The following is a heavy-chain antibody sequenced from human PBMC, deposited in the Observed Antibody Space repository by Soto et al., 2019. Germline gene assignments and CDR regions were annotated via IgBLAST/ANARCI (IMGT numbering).Heavy chain of an antibody. J-gene: IGHJ3*02. V-gene: IGHV3-64*02. CDR1: GFTFSSYA. Sequence: SLKRYSVAPGFTFSSYAMHWVRQAPGKGLEYVSAISSNGGSTYYADSVKGRFTISRDNSKNTLYLQMGSLRAEDMAVYYCAREQWLGAFDIWAQGTMVTVS. CDR2: ISSNGGST. CDR3: AREQWLGAFDI. D-gene: IGHD5-12*01.